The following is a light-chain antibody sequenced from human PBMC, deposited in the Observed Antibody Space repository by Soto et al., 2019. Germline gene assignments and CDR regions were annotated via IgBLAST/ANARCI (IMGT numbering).Light chain of an antibody. V-gene: IGKV3-11*01. CDR1: QSVSSY. CDR2: DAS. CDR3: QQRGNWPPT. Sequence: EIVLTQSPATLSLSPGERATLSCRASQSVSSYLAWYQEKPGQAPRLLIYDASNRATGIPARFSGSGSGTDFTLTISSLEPEDFAVYYCQQRGNWPPTFGQGTKLEIK. J-gene: IGKJ2*01.